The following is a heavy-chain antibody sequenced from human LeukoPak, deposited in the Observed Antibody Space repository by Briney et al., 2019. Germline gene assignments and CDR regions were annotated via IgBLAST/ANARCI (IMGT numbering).Heavy chain of an antibody. CDR2: VHYSGTT. Sequence: SSETLSLTCTVSGDSISNSYWSWIRQPPGKRLEWIGYVHYSGTTNYNPSLKSRVTISVDTSKNQFSLKLGSVTAADTAVYHCARLHPGGDWGQGVLVTVSS. CDR3: ARLHPGGD. D-gene: IGHD4-11*01. CDR1: GDSISNSY. J-gene: IGHJ4*02. V-gene: IGHV4-59*01.